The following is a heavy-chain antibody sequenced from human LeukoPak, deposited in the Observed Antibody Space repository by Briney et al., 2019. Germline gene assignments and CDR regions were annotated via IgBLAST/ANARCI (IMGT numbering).Heavy chain of an antibody. CDR1: GGSISSGSYY. J-gene: IGHJ5*02. CDR3: ARRLYCSGGSCYSGWFDP. D-gene: IGHD2-15*01. V-gene: IGHV4-39*01. Sequence: PSETLSLTCTVSGGSISSGSYYWGWIRQPPGKGLEWIGSIYYSGSTYYNPSLKSRVTISVDTSKNQFSLKLSSVTAADTAVYYCARRLYCSGGSCYSGWFDPWGQGTLVTVSS. CDR2: IYYSGST.